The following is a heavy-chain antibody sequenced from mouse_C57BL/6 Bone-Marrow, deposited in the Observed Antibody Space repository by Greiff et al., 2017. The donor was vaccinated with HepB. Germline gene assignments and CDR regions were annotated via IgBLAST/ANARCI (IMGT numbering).Heavy chain of an antibody. D-gene: IGHD2-1*01. CDR3: TFYGNYPYFDY. CDR2: IDPENGDT. J-gene: IGHJ2*01. CDR1: GFNIKDDY. Sequence: VQLQQSGAELVRPGASVKLSCTASGFNIKDDYMHWVKQRPAQGLEWIGWIDPENGDTEYASKFQGKATITADTSSNTAYLQLSSLTSEDTAVYYCTFYGNYPYFDYWGQGTTLTVSS. V-gene: IGHV14-4*01.